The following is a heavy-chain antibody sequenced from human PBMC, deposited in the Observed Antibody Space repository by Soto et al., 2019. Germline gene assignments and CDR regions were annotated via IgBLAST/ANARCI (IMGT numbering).Heavy chain of an antibody. D-gene: IGHD5-12*01. V-gene: IGHV3-23*01. CDR1: GFTFNTYS. Sequence: EVQLLESGGGLVQPGGSLRLSCAASGFTFNTYSMAWVRQAPGKGLAWISGLSGGGANTFYADSVRGRFTISVDHSRNTVYLQMNSLRVEDTVVYYCARWDGYGDEWGQGTLVTVSS. CDR3: ARWDGYGDE. CDR2: LSGGGANT. J-gene: IGHJ4*02.